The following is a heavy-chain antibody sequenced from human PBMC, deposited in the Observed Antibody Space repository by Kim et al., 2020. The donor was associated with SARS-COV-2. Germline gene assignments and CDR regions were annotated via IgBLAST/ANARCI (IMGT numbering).Heavy chain of an antibody. J-gene: IGHJ4*02. CDR1: GFTFSSYA. V-gene: IGHV3-23*01. CDR3: AKSAIVVVPAASEVWYYFDY. Sequence: GGSLRLSCAASGFTFSSYAMSWVRQAPGKGLEWVSAISGSGGSTYYADSVKGRFTISRDNSKNTLYLQMNSLRAEDTAVYYCAKSAIVVVPAASEVWYYFDYWGQGTLVTVSS. D-gene: IGHD2-2*01. CDR2: ISGSGGST.